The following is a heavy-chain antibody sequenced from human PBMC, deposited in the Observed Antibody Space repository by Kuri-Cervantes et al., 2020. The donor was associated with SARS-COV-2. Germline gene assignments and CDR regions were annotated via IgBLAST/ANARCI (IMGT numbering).Heavy chain of an antibody. D-gene: IGHD3-10*01. CDR3: ARERITMVRGVTPDYYYGMDV. J-gene: IGHJ6*02. Sequence: ASVKVSCKASGYTFTSYGISWVRQAPGQGLEWMGWINPNSGGTNYAQKFQGWVTMTRDTSISTAYMELSRLRSDDTAVYYCARERITMVRGVTPDYYYGMDVWGQGTTVTVSS. CDR2: INPNSGGT. CDR1: GYTFTSYG. V-gene: IGHV1-2*04.